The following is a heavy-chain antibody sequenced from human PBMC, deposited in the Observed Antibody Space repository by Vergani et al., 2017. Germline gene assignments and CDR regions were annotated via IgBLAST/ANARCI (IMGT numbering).Heavy chain of an antibody. CDR2: IFYSRTT. CDR1: GGSISSGDHC. D-gene: IGHD6-25*01. V-gene: IGHV4-31*11. CDR3: ARVYTRVPATSHFYYMDV. J-gene: IGHJ6*03. Sequence: QVQLQESGPGVVKPSQTLSLTCAVSGGSISSGDHCWTWIRQRPGKGLEWIGYIFYSRTTYDNPSLRSRLTISVDTSQNQFSLKLRSVTASDTAVYYCARVYTRVPATSHFYYMDVWGKGTTVVVSS.